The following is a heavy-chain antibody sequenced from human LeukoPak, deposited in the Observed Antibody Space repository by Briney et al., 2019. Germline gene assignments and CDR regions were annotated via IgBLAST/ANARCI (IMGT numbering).Heavy chain of an antibody. V-gene: IGHV3-7*01. Sequence: RGSLGLSCAASGFTFSTYAMNWVRQAPGKGLEWVANINQDGNSQHYVDSVRGRFTISKGNAKNSVYLQMNSLRAEDTAVYYCARSLWPEDYWGQGILVTVSS. D-gene: IGHD2-21*01. J-gene: IGHJ4*02. CDR2: INQDGNSQ. CDR3: ARSLWPEDY. CDR1: GFTFSTYA.